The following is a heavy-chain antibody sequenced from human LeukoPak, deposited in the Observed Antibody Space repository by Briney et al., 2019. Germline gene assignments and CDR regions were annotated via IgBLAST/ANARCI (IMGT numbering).Heavy chain of an antibody. CDR1: GFTFSSYA. J-gene: IGHJ5*02. D-gene: IGHD6-19*01. V-gene: IGHV3-7*01. Sequence: GGSLRLSCAASGFTFSSYAMNWVRQAPGKGLEWVANTKQDGSEKNYVDSVKGRFTISRDNAKNSLYLQMNSLRVEDTAVYYCARDQGWPLNRFDIWGQGTLVTVSS. CDR3: ARDQGWPLNRFDI. CDR2: TKQDGSEK.